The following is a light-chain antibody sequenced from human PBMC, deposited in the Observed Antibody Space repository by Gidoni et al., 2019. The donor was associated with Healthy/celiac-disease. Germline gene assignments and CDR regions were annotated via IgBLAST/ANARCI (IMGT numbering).Light chain of an antibody. J-gene: IGKJ2*01. CDR2: DAS. Sequence: DIQMTQSPSSLSASVGDSVTITCQASQDISNYLNWYQQKPGKAPKLLIYDASNLETGVPSRFSGSGSGTDFTFTISRLQPEDIATYYCQQYDNFPMYTFGQGTKLEIK. V-gene: IGKV1-33*01. CDR3: QQYDNFPMYT. CDR1: QDISNY.